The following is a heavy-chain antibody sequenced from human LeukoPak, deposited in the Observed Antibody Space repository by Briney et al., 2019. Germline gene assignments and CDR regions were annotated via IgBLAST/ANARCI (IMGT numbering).Heavy chain of an antibody. Sequence: GGSLRLSCAASGFTFSNYGMSWVRQAPGKGLEWVSVISISGGSTYYADSVKGRFTISRDNSKNTLYLQMGSLRAEDMAVYYCAREYCGGDCYYAFDIWGQGTMVTVSS. D-gene: IGHD2-21*02. J-gene: IGHJ3*02. CDR1: GFTFSNYG. CDR3: AREYCGGDCYYAFDI. V-gene: IGHV3-23*01. CDR2: ISISGGST.